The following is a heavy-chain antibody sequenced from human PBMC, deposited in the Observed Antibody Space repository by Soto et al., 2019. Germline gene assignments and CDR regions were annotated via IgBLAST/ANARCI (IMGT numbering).Heavy chain of an antibody. V-gene: IGHV3-74*01. D-gene: IGHD6-13*01. CDR3: ARVLTGSWNWFDP. J-gene: IGHJ5*02. CDR1: GFTFSSYW. CDR2: INSDGSRT. Sequence: EVQLVESGGGLVQPGESLRLSCAASGFTFSSYWMHWVRQAPGKGLVWVSRINSDGSRTNYADSVKGRFTVSRDNAKNTQYLQMHSLRAEDTAVYYCARVLTGSWNWFDPWGQGTLVTVSS.